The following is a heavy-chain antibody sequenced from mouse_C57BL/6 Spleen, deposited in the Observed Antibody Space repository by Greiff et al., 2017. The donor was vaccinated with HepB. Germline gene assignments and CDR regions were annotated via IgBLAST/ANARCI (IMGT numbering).Heavy chain of an antibody. J-gene: IGHJ3*01. CDR3: VSPTVETWFAY. CDR2: IRSKSNNYAT. D-gene: IGHD1-1*01. CDR1: GFSFNTYA. V-gene: IGHV10-1*01. Sequence: DVKLVESGGGLVQPKGSLKLSCAASGFSFNTYAMNWVRQAPGKGLEWVARIRSKSNNYATYYADSVKDRFTISRDDSESMLYLQMNNLKTEDTAMYYCVSPTVETWFAYWGQGTLVTVSA.